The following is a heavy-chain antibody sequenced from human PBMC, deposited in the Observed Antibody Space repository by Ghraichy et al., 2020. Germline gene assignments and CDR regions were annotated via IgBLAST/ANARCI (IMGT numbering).Heavy chain of an antibody. CDR1: GFTFSSHW. Sequence: GGSLRLSCAASGFTFSSHWMSWVRQAPGKGLEWVANIKQDESEKYYVDSVKGRFTISRDNAKNSLYLQMNSLRVEDTAVYYCARAGEYYYDRSGYYTYWGQGTLVTVSS. J-gene: IGHJ4*02. D-gene: IGHD3-22*01. CDR3: ARAGEYYYDRSGYYTY. CDR2: IKQDESEK. V-gene: IGHV3-7*01.